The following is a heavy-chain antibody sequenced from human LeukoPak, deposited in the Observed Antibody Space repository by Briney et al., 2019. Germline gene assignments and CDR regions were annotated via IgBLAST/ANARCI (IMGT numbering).Heavy chain of an antibody. CDR2: IRSKTKSAET. J-gene: IGHJ4*01. CDR3: TSPAHDFDIWSGYYSL. Sequence: GGSLKLSCSVSGFTFSDSAMHWVRHAAGKGLEWVGRIRSKTKSAETAYAASVKGRFTISRDDSKDTAYLQMNSLKPEDTAVYYCTSPAHDFDIWSGYYSLWGHGTQVTVSS. D-gene: IGHD3-3*01. CDR1: GFTFSDSA. V-gene: IGHV3-73*01.